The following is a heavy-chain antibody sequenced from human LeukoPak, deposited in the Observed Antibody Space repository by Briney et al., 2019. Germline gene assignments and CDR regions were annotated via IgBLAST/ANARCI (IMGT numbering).Heavy chain of an antibody. D-gene: IGHD3-3*01. V-gene: IGHV1-2*02. Sequence: ASVKVSCKASGYSFTGFYIHWVRQAPGQGLEWMGWINPNSGGPKYAQKFQGRFTMTRDTSINTAYLELSSLKSDDTAVYFCARRVGVIGATWPFDYWGQGTLVTVSS. CDR3: ARRVGVIGATWPFDY. CDR1: GYSFTGFY. CDR2: INPNSGGP. J-gene: IGHJ4*02.